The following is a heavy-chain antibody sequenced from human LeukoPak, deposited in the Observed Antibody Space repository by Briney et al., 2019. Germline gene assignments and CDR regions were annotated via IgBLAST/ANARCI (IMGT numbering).Heavy chain of an antibody. CDR3: AKDTGLWFGELFSYFDY. CDR2: ISWNSGSI. V-gene: IGHV3-9*01. Sequence: GGSLRLSCAASGFTFDDYAMHWVRQAPGKGLEWVSGISWNSGSIGYADSVKGRFTISRDNAKNSLYLQMNSLRAENTALYYCAKDTGLWFGELFSYFDYWGQGTLVTVSS. J-gene: IGHJ4*02. CDR1: GFTFDDYA. D-gene: IGHD3-10*01.